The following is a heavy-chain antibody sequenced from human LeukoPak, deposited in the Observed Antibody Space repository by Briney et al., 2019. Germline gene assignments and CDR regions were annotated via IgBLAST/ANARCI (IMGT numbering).Heavy chain of an antibody. J-gene: IGHJ4*02. D-gene: IGHD6-25*01. CDR1: GFTFSNYG. CDR3: ARPRQGLRGCFDY. CDR2: IKEDGSEK. V-gene: IGHV3-7*01. Sequence: PGGSLRLSCAASGFTFSNYGMHWVRQAPGKGLEWVANIKEDGSEKYYVDSVKGRFTISRDNVKNSLYLQMNSLRAEDTAVYYCARPRQGLRGCFDYWGQGTLVTVSS.